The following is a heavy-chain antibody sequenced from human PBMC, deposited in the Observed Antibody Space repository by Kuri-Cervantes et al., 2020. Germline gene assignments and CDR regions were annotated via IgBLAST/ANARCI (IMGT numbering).Heavy chain of an antibody. CDR1: GFTFSSYA. V-gene: IGHV3-30*07. Sequence: GESLKISCAASGFTFSSYAMHWVRQAPGKGLEWVAVISYDGSNKYYADSVKGRFTISRDNSKNTLYLQMNSLRAEDTAVYYCARDVARLHLAMNYWGQGTLVTVSS. D-gene: IGHD3-16*01. J-gene: IGHJ4*02. CDR2: ISYDGSNK. CDR3: ARDVARLHLAMNY.